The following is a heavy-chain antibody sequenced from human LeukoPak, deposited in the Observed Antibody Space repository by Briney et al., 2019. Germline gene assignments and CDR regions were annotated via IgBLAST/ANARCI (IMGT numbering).Heavy chain of an antibody. CDR1: SYSISRAYY. J-gene: IGHJ3*02. CDR2: IYHSGST. V-gene: IGHV4-38-2*02. Sequence: PSETLSLTCSVSSYSISRAYYWGWIRQPPGKGLEWIGSIYHSGSTYYNPSLKIRVIISVDTSKNQFSLKLSSVTAADTAVYYCAIPTVGWDAFDIWGQGTMVTVSS. D-gene: IGHD4-17*01. CDR3: AIPTVGWDAFDI.